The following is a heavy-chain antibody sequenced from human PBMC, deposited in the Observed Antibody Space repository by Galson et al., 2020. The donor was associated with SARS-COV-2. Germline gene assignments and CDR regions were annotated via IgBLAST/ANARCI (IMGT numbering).Heavy chain of an antibody. CDR2: IYYRGST. CDR3: ARAAGRDSSGYGY. Sequence: SETLSLTCTVSAGSIGSYYWSWIRQPPGKGLERIGYIYYRGSTNYNPPLKSRVTISADTSKNQFSLKLTSVSAADTAVYFCARAAGRDSSGYGYWGQGTLVSVSS. CDR1: AGSIGSYY. J-gene: IGHJ4*02. D-gene: IGHD3-22*01. V-gene: IGHV4-59*13.